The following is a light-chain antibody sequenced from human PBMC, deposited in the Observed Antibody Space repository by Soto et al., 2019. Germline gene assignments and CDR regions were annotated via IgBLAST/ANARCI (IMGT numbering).Light chain of an antibody. Sequence: SVLTQPASVSGSPGQSITISCTGTSSDIGTYNLVSWYQHYPGKAPKLMIYEGIKRPSGVSNRFSGSKSGNTAFLTISGLQAEDEADYYCCSYAGSGTDNYVFGSGTKGTVL. CDR1: SSDIGTYNL. V-gene: IGLV2-23*01. CDR2: EGI. J-gene: IGLJ1*01. CDR3: CSYAGSGTDNYV.